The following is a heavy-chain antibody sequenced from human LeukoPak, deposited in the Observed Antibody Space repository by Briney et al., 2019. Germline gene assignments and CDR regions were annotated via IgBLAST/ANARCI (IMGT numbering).Heavy chain of an antibody. V-gene: IGHV1-46*01. Sequence: GASVKVSCKASGYTFTCYYMHWVRQAPGQGLEWMGIINPSGGSTSYAQKFQGRVTMTRDTSTSTVYMELSSLRSEDTAVYYCARGVLRFLERAYNWFDPWGQGTLVTVSS. D-gene: IGHD3-3*01. CDR2: INPSGGST. CDR3: ARGVLRFLERAYNWFDP. J-gene: IGHJ5*02. CDR1: GYTFTCYY.